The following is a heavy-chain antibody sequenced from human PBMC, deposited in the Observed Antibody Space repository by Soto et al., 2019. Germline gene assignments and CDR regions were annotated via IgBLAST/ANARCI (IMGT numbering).Heavy chain of an antibody. CDR3: AKDKGISVNYYDSSGIDY. CDR2: ISYDGSNK. V-gene: IGHV3-30*18. J-gene: IGHJ4*02. D-gene: IGHD3-22*01. Sequence: PGGSLRLSCAASGFTFSSYGMHWVRQAPGKGLEWVAVISYDGSNKYYADSVKGRFTISRDNSKNTLYLQMNSLRAEDTAVYYCAKDKGISVNYYDSSGIDYWGQGILVTVS. CDR1: GFTFSSYG.